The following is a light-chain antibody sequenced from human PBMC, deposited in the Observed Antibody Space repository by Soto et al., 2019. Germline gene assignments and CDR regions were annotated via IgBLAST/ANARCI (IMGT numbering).Light chain of an antibody. CDR2: RTF. CDR1: QSIASSY. CDR3: QQFSSSPLT. V-gene: IGKV3-20*01. Sequence: EIVLTQSPGTLSLSPGERATLSCRASQSIASSYLAWYQQKPGLPPRLLLYRTFNRATGMPDRFSASGSGTDFTLTISRLEPEDFAVYFCQQFSSSPLTFGGGTKVDIK. J-gene: IGKJ4*01.